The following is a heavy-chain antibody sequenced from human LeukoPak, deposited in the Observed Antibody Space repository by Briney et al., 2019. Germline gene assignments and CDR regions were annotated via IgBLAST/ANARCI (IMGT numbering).Heavy chain of an antibody. Sequence: PSETLSLTCTVSGGSISSYYWSWIRQPPGKGLEWIGYIYYSGSTNYNPSLKSRVTISVDTSKNQFSLELSSVTAADTAVYYCARVVAAAGTSPRYFDYWGQGTLVTVSS. CDR1: GGSISSYY. V-gene: IGHV4-59*01. J-gene: IGHJ4*02. D-gene: IGHD6-13*01. CDR2: IYYSGST. CDR3: ARVVAAAGTSPRYFDY.